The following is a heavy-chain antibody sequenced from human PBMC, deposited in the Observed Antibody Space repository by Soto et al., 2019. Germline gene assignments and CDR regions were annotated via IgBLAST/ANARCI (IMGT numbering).Heavy chain of an antibody. V-gene: IGHV4-34*01. Sequence: SETLSLTCAVYGGSFSGYYWSWIRQPPGKGLEWIGEINHSGSTNYNPSLKSRVTISVDTTKNQFSLKLSSVTAADTAVYYCARATVVTHYYYFDYWGQGTLVTVSS. D-gene: IGHD4-17*01. CDR3: ARATVVTHYYYFDY. CDR2: INHSGST. CDR1: GGSFSGYY. J-gene: IGHJ4*02.